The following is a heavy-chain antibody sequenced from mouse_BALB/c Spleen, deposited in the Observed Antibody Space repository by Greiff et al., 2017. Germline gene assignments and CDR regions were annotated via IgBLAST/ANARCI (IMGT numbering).Heavy chain of an antibody. CDR3: ARCGNYVDYYAMDY. CDR2: IYPGDGDT. CDR1: GYAFSSSW. J-gene: IGHJ4*01. D-gene: IGHD2-1*01. Sequence: QVQLQQSGPELVKPGASVKISCKASGYAFSSSWMNWVKQRPGQGLEWIGRIYPGDGDTNYNGKFKGKATLTADKSSSTAYMQLSSLTSVDSAVYFCARCGNYVDYYAMDYWGQGTSVTVSS. V-gene: IGHV1-82*01.